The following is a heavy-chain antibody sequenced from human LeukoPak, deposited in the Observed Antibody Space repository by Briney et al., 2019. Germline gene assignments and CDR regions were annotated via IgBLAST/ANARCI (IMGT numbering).Heavy chain of an antibody. D-gene: IGHD4-17*01. CDR2: ISHSGST. CDR1: GGSFSGYY. V-gene: IGHV4-34*01. CDR3: ARHVTVTNGRHNWFDP. Sequence: PSETLSLTCAVYGGSFSGYYWSWIRQPPGKGLEWIGEISHSGSTNYNPSLKSRVTISVDTSKNQFSLKLSSVTAADTAVYYCARHVTVTNGRHNWFDPWGQGTLVTVSS. J-gene: IGHJ5*02.